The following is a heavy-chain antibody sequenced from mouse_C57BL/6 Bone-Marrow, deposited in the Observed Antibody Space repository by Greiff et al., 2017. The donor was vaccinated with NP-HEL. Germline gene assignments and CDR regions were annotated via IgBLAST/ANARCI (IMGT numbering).Heavy chain of an antibody. D-gene: IGHD2-4*01. CDR2: IFPGSGST. V-gene: IGHV1-75*01. CDR3: ARSGMGLPAWFAY. CDR1: GYTFTDYY. J-gene: IGHJ3*01. Sequence: VQLQQSGPELVKPGASVKISCKASGYTFTDYYINWVKQRPGQGLEWIGWIFPGSGSTYYNEKFKGKATLTVDKSSSTAYMLLSSLTSEDSAVYFCARSGMGLPAWFAYWGQGTLVTVSA.